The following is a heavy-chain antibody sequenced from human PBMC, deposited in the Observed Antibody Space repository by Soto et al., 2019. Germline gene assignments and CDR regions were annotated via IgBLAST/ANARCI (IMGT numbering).Heavy chain of an antibody. CDR2: IYYSGST. Sequence: ASETPSLTCTVSGGSIRSSSYYWGWIRQPPGKGLEWIGSIYYSGSTYYNPSLKSRVTISVDTSKNQFSLKLSSVTAADTTVYYCAGYDFWSGLGGYWGQGTLVTVSS. J-gene: IGHJ4*02. CDR1: GGSIRSSSYY. CDR3: AGYDFWSGLGGY. V-gene: IGHV4-39*05. D-gene: IGHD3-3*01.